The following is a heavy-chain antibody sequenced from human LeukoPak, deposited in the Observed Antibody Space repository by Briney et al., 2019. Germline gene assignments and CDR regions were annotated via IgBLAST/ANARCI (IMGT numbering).Heavy chain of an antibody. Sequence: SETLSLTCAVYGGSFSGYYWSWIRQPPGKGLEWIGEINHSGSTNYNPSLKGRVTISVDTSKNQFSLKLSSVTAADTAVYYCASSYGDYAYWFDPWGQGTLVTVSS. J-gene: IGHJ5*02. CDR3: ASSYGDYAYWFDP. CDR2: INHSGST. CDR1: GGSFSGYY. V-gene: IGHV4-34*01. D-gene: IGHD4-17*01.